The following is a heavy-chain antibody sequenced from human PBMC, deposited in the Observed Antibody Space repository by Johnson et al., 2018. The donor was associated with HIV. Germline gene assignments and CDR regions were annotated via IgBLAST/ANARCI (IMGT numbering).Heavy chain of an antibody. J-gene: IGHJ3*02. D-gene: IGHD2-15*01. CDR2: ISYDGSNR. CDR3: ASEVGYSDAFDI. CDR1: GFTFSSYA. Sequence: VQLLESGGGVVQPRRSLRLSCAASGFTFSSYAMHWVRQAPGKGLEWEAVISYDGSNRYYADSVKGRFTISRDNSKNTLYLQLNIVRAEDTAVYYCASEVGYSDAFDIWGHGTMVTVSS. V-gene: IGHV3-30*04.